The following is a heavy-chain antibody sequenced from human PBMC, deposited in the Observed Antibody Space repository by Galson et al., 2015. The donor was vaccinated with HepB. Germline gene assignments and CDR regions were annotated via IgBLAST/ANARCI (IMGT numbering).Heavy chain of an antibody. D-gene: IGHD3-10*01. J-gene: IGHJ3*02. CDR2: IWYDGSNK. Sequence: SLRLSCAASGFTFSSYGMHWVRQAPGKGLEWVAVIWYDGSNKYYADSVKGRFTISRDNSKNTLYLQMNSLRAEDTAVYYCARAQTELWFGESGYAFDIWGQGTMVTVSS. CDR1: GFTFSSYG. V-gene: IGHV3-33*08. CDR3: ARAQTELWFGESGYAFDI.